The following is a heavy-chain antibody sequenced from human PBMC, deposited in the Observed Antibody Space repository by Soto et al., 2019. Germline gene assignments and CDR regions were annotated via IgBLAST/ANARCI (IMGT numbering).Heavy chain of an antibody. D-gene: IGHD6-19*01. CDR1: GGSISSYH. CDR2: IYYSGST. Sequence: SETLSLTCTVSGGSISSYHWSWIRQPPGKGLEWIGYIYYSGSTNYNPSLKSRVTISVDTSKNQFSLKLSSVTAADTAVYYCARAQQWLDLLFDYWGQGTLVTVSS. V-gene: IGHV4-59*01. J-gene: IGHJ4*02. CDR3: ARAQQWLDLLFDY.